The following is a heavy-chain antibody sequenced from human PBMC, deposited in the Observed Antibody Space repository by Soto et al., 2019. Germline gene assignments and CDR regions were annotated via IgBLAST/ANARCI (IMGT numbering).Heavy chain of an antibody. J-gene: IGHJ6*02. V-gene: IGHV1-2*04. CDR2: INPNSGGT. Sequence: QVQLVQSGAEVKKPGASVKVSCKASGYTFTGYYMHWVRQAPGQGLEWMGWINPNSGGTNYAQKFQGWVTMTRDTSISTAYMELSRLRSEDTAVYYCARDRVAAAGDYYYYYGMDVWGQGTTVTVSS. D-gene: IGHD6-13*01. CDR3: ARDRVAAAGDYYYYYGMDV. CDR1: GYTFTGYY.